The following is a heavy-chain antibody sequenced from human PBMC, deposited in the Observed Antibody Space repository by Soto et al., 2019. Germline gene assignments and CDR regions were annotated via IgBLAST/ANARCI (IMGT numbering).Heavy chain of an antibody. CDR3: ARVSFETSGYADY. V-gene: IGHV1-3*01. D-gene: IGHD3-3*01. J-gene: IGHJ4*02. CDR1: GYIFRTYT. Sequence: ASVKVSCKASGYIFRTYTMHWVRQAPGQRLEWMGWINGDNGNTKYSQNFQGRGTISRDTSASTAYLDSSSLRSEVTAVYYCARVSFETSGYADYWGQGTLVTVSS. CDR2: INGDNGNT.